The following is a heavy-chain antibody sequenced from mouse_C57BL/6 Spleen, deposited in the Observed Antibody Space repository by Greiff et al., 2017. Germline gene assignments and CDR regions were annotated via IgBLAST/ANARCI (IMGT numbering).Heavy chain of an antibody. CDR1: GFTFSSYG. V-gene: IGHV5-6*01. J-gene: IGHJ1*03. CDR3: ARHVEDWDFDV. CDR2: ISSGGSYT. Sequence: EVQGVQSGGDLVKPGGSLKLSCAASGFTFSSYGMSWVRQTPDKRLEWVATISSGGSYTYYPDSVKGRFTISRDNATNTLYLQMSSLKSEDTAMYCCARHVEDWDFDVWGTGTTVTVAS.